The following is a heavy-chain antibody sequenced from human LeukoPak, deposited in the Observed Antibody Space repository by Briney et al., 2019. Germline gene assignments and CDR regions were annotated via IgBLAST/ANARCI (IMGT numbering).Heavy chain of an antibody. CDR2: ISSSSSYI. D-gene: IGHD6-19*01. J-gene: IGHJ4*02. V-gene: IGHV3-21*01. Sequence: GRSLRLSCAASGFTFSSYSMNWVRQAPGKGLEWVSSISSSSSYIYYADSVKGRFTISRDNAKNSLYLQMNSLRAEDTAVYYCARIFGIAVADFDYWGQGTLVTVSS. CDR3: ARIFGIAVADFDY. CDR1: GFTFSSYS.